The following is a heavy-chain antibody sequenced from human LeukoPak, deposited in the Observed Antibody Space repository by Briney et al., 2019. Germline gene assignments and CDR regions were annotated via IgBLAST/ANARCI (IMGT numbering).Heavy chain of an antibody. Sequence: GSLRLSCAASGFTVSSNYMSWVRQAPGKGLEWVSVIYSGGSTYYADSVKGRFTISRDNSKNTLYLQMNSLRAEDTAVYYCARVGSGSDYFDYWGQGTLVTVSS. D-gene: IGHD3-10*01. J-gene: IGHJ4*02. V-gene: IGHV3-53*01. CDR2: IYSGGST. CDR1: GFTVSSNY. CDR3: ARVGSGSDYFDY.